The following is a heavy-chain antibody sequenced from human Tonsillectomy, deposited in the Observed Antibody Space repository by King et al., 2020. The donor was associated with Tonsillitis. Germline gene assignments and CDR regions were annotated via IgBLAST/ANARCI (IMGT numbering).Heavy chain of an antibody. J-gene: IGHJ4*02. V-gene: IGHV3-30*04. CDR2: ISFDGTNK. CDR1: GFTFSTYS. CDR3: VRDQVGRAAAGDF. Sequence: VQLVESGGGVVQPGRSLRLSCAASGFTFSTYSMHWVRQAPGKGLEWVAVISFDGTNKYAGSVKGRFTISRDNSQNTLYLQMNSLRVEDTALYYCVRDQVGRAAAGDFWGQGTLVTVSS. D-gene: IGHD6-13*01.